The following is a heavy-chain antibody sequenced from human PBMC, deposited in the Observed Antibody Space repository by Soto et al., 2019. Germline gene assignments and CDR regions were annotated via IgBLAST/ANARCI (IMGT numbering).Heavy chain of an antibody. D-gene: IGHD2-15*01. Sequence: QVQLVESGGGVVQPGRSLRLSCAASGFTFSSYGMHWVRQAPGKGLEWVAVISYDGSNKYYADSVKGRFTISRDNSKNTLYLQMNSLRAEDTAVYYCAKDWSVVVAATKKSVGYWGQGTLVTVSS. J-gene: IGHJ4*02. CDR3: AKDWSVVVAATKKSVGY. CDR2: ISYDGSNK. CDR1: GFTFSSYG. V-gene: IGHV3-30*18.